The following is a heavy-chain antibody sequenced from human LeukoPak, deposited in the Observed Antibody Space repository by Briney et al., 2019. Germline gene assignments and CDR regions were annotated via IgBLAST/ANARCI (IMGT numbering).Heavy chain of an antibody. D-gene: IGHD3-10*01. CDR3: AKAPGYGSENPFDL. J-gene: IGHJ4*02. V-gene: IGHV3-23*01. CDR1: GIAFGTYA. CDR2: ISGTAVTI. Sequence: GGSLRLSCVASGIAFGTYAMSWVRQAPGKGLEWAAAISGTAVTIDYADSVKGRFTISRDNSKNTLYLQMRSLRVEDTAVYYCAKAPGYGSENPFDLWGQGTLLTVSS.